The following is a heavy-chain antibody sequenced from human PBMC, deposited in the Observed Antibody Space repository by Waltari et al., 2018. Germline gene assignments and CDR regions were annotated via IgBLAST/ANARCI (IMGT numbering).Heavy chain of an antibody. CDR2: INHSGST. J-gene: IGHJ5*02. D-gene: IGHD3-10*01. CDR3: ARGRGYSVVVRGVDTGFCWFDP. Sequence: QVQLQQWGAGLLSPSETLSLTCAVSGGSFSGYSWTWIRQPPGKGLEWIGEINHSGSTNYNPSLKSRVTISIDTPRNQFSLKLSSVTAADTAVYYCARGRGYSVVVRGVDTGFCWFDPWAREPWSPSPQ. CDR1: GGSFSGYS. V-gene: IGHV4-34*01.